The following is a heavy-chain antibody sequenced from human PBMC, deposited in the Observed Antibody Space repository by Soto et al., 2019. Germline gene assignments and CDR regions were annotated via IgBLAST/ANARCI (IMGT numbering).Heavy chain of an antibody. CDR2: ISTSGGNT. V-gene: IGHV3-23*01. J-gene: IGHJ6*04. CDR1: GFTFSSYA. Sequence: GGSLRLSCAASGFTFSSYAMTWVRQAPGKGLEWVSGISTSGGNTYYADSVKGRFTISRDNSKNTLYLQMNSLRAEDTAIYYCAKVGGVGPAVGGMDVWGTGTTVTVSS. D-gene: IGHD2-2*01. CDR3: AKVGGVGPAVGGMDV.